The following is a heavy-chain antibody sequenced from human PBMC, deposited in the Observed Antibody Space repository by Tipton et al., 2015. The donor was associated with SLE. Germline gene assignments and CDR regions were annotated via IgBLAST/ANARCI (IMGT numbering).Heavy chain of an antibody. CDR1: GDSFSSGSSS. V-gene: IGHV4-61*02. Sequence: TLSLTCTVSGDSFSSGSSSWNWVRQPAGKGLEWIGLIYNSGITNYNPSLQSRVTLSVDMSKNQFSLRLSSVTAADTGVYYCVKSVVVVFPRDYYYYMDVWGKGTTVIVSS. J-gene: IGHJ6*03. D-gene: IGHD2-15*01. CDR2: IYNSGIT. CDR3: VKSVVVVFPRDYYYYMDV.